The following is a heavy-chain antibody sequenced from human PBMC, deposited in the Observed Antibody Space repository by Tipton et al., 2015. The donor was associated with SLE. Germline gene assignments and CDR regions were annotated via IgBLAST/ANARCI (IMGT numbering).Heavy chain of an antibody. D-gene: IGHD6-25*01. J-gene: IGHJ4*02. Sequence: TLSLTCAVYGGSFSGYYWSWIRQPPGKGLEWIGEINHSGSTNYNPSLKSRGTISVDTSKNQFSLKLGSVTAADAAVYYCARAPGPGGGFDYWGQGSLVSVSS. V-gene: IGHV4-34*01. CDR3: ARAPGPGGGFDY. CDR2: INHSGST. CDR1: GGSFSGYY.